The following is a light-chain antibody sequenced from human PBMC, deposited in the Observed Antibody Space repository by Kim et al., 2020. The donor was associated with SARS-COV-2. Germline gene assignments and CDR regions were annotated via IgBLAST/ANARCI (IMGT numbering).Light chain of an antibody. J-gene: IGKJ2*01. CDR2: TAS. CDR3: QQLNTYPYT. CDR1: QGIGRY. Sequence: SVGDRVTITCRAGQGIGRYLAWYQQKPGEAPKVLIHTASTLQTGVPSRFSGSGSGTDFALTISSVQPEDSATYFCQQLNTYPYTFGQGTKREI. V-gene: IGKV1-9*01.